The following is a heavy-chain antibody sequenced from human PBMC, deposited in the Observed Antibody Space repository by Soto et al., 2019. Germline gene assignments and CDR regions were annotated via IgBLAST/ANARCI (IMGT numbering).Heavy chain of an antibody. V-gene: IGHV3-48*02. CDR2: ISSRSYTI. J-gene: IGHJ6*02. CDR1: GFTFSTYS. D-gene: IGHD6-6*01. CDR3: ARGGSSSDNGMEV. Sequence: EVQLVESGGGLVQPGGSLRLSCAASGFTFSTYSMNWVRQAPGKGREWVSYISSRSYTIYYVDSVKGRFTISRDNAKNSLYLQMNSLRDEDTAVYYCARGGSSSDNGMEVWGQGTTVTVSS.